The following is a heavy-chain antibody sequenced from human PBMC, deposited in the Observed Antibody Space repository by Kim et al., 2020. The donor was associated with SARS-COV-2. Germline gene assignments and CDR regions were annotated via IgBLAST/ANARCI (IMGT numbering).Heavy chain of an antibody. CDR2: IYYSGST. CDR1: GGSISSGGYY. V-gene: IGHV4-31*03. Sequence: SETLSLTCTVSGGSISSGGYYWSWIRQHPGKGLEWIGCIYYSGSTYYNPSLKSRVTISVDTSKNQFSLKLSSVTAADTAVYYCARSPITMIVVVNAFDIWGQGTMVTVSS. CDR3: ARSPITMIVVVNAFDI. D-gene: IGHD3-22*01. J-gene: IGHJ3*02.